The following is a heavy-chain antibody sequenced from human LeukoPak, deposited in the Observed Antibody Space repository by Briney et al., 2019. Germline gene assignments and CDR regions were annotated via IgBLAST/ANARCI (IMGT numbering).Heavy chain of an antibody. CDR2: IRSKDYGGTT. J-gene: IGHJ3*02. CDR1: GFTFGDYV. CDR3: TRDYDFWTGYRGGAFDI. Sequence: QPGGSLRLSCTASGFTFGDYVMSWVRQAPGKGLEWVGSIRSKDYGGTTQYAASVKGRFTISRDDSKSIAHLQMNSLKTEDTAVYYCTRDYDFWTGYRGGAFDIRGQGTMVTVSS. V-gene: IGHV3-49*04. D-gene: IGHD3-3*01.